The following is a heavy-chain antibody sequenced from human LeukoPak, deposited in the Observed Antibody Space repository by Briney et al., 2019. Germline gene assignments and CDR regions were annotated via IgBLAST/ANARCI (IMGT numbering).Heavy chain of an antibody. Sequence: GGSLRLSCAASGFTFSSYGMHWVRQAPGKGLEWVAVISYDGSNKYYADSVKGRFTISRDNSKNTLYLQMNSLRAEDTAVYYCAKDQEDDGYFDYWGQGTLVAVSS. V-gene: IGHV3-30*18. D-gene: IGHD4/OR15-4a*01. CDR3: AKDQEDDGYFDY. J-gene: IGHJ4*02. CDR1: GFTFSSYG. CDR2: ISYDGSNK.